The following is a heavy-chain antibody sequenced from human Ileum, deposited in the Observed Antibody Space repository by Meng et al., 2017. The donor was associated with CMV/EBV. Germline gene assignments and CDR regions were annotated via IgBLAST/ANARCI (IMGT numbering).Heavy chain of an antibody. J-gene: IGHJ4*02. CDR2: INHSGTT. D-gene: IGHD2-2*01. V-gene: IGHV4-34*01. CDR1: GGSFSGYY. Sequence: YGGSFSGYYWTWIRQPPGKGLEWIGKINHSGTTNYNPSLKSRVTISVDMSKNQFSLKLTSVTAADTAVYYCASLPVGCIDTSCNLPYWGQGTLVTVSS. CDR3: ASLPVGCIDTSCNLPY.